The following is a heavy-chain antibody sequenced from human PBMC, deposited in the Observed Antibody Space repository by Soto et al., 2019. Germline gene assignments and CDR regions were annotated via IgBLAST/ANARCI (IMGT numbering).Heavy chain of an antibody. V-gene: IGHV1-3*05. D-gene: IGHD3-10*01. CDR2: IIAGDGYT. CDR1: GFTFTSHH. CDR3: ARAIGMVALDY. Sequence: QVQFVQSGAEKREPGASVKVTCKTSGFTFTSHHIHWVRQAPGQRLEWMGLIIAGDGYTQYARAFQDRVTFTRDTSAGTAYLEFRGLPFEDTAVYYCARAIGMVALDYWGQGTLVTVSS. J-gene: IGHJ4*02.